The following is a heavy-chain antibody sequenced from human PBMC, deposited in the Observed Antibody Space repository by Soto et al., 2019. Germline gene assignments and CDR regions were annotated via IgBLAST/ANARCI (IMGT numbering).Heavy chain of an antibody. V-gene: IGHV3-72*01. Sequence: GGPLRLSCAASGCTFSDYHMDWVRQAPGKGLEWVGRSRYKSNDYATEYAASVRDRFTVSRDESENLLYLQMNSLRMEDTAVYFCVRDSRLYGFDYWGQGTLVTVSS. CDR1: GCTFSDYH. CDR2: SRYKSNDYAT. CDR3: VRDSRLYGFDY. J-gene: IGHJ4*02. D-gene: IGHD3-16*01.